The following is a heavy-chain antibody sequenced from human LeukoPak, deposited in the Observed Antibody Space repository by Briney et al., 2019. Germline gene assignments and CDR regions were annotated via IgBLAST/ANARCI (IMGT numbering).Heavy chain of an antibody. CDR1: GGSFRSYY. D-gene: IGHD3-3*01. CDR2: IYYSVSP. Sequence: SETLSLTCTVSGGSFRSYYWSWIRQPPGKGLEWIGYIYYSVSPNYNPSLNRRVTISVDTSKNQFSLKLSSVTAADTALYYCARHDSDSITPRGWFDPWGQGTLVTVSS. J-gene: IGHJ5*02. CDR3: ARHDSDSITPRGWFDP. V-gene: IGHV4-59*08.